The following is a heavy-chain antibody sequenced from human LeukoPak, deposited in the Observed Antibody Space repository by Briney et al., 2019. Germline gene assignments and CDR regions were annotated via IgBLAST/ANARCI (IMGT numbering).Heavy chain of an antibody. Sequence: ASLEVSCKASGDTFTGYYMPWVRQAPGQGLEWMGWINPNSGGTNYAQKFQGRVTMTGDTSTSTVYMELSSLRSEDTAVYYCARVRDGYNDAYDIWGQGTMVTVTS. CDR2: INPNSGGT. D-gene: IGHD5-24*01. CDR1: GDTFTGYY. CDR3: ARVRDGYNDAYDI. V-gene: IGHV1-2*02. J-gene: IGHJ3*02.